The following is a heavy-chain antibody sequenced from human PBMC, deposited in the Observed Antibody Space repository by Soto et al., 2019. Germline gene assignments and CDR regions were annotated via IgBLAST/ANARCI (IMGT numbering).Heavy chain of an antibody. CDR1: GYTFTSYD. J-gene: IGHJ6*02. V-gene: IGHV1-18*01. CDR2: ISTSNGNT. D-gene: IGHD3-22*01. CDR3: ARDAMAAVVVGVYYYGMDV. Sequence: QVQLVQSGAEVKKPGASVKVSCKASGYTFTSYDISWVRQAPGQGLEWMGWISTSNGNTKYAQKLQGRVTMTTDTSTSTAYMELRSLRSDDTAVYYCARDAMAAVVVGVYYYGMDVWGQGTTVTVSS.